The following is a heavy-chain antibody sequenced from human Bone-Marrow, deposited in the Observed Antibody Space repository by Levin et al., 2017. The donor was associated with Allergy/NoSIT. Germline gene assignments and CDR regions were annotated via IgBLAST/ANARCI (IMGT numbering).Heavy chain of an antibody. CDR3: AREGTPQSWDY. Sequence: PSETLSLTCTVSGGSISSGGYYWTWIRQRPGTGLEWIGYMYYSGSTYYNPSLKTRVTISVDTSKNQFSLKLTSVTAADTAVYYCAREGTPQSWDYWGQGSLVRVSS. V-gene: IGHV4-31*03. J-gene: IGHJ4*02. D-gene: IGHD1-14*01. CDR2: MYYSGST. CDR1: GGSISSGGYY.